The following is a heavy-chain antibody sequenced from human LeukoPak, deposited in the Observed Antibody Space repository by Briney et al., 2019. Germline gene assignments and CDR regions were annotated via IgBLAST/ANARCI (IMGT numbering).Heavy chain of an antibody. V-gene: IGHV4-34*01. J-gene: IGHJ6*03. CDR2: INHSGST. CDR3: ARGRYESTRLSAYYYYYMDV. CDR1: GGSFSGYY. D-gene: IGHD1-14*01. Sequence: SETLSLTCAVYGGSFSGYYWSWIRQPPGKGLEWIGEINHSGSTNYNPSLKSRVTISVDTSKNQFSLKLSSVTAADTAVYYCARGRYESTRLSAYYYYYMDVWGKGTTVTVSS.